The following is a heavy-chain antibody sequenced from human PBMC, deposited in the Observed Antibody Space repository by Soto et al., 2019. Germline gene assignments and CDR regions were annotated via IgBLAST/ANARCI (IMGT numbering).Heavy chain of an antibody. CDR2: ISAYNGNT. Sequence: ASVKVSCKASGYTFTSYGISWVRQAPGQGLEWMGWISAYNGNTNYAQKLQGRVTMTTDTSTSTAYMELRSLRSDDTAVYYCARARNYYGSGSYYPPDYFDYWGQGTLVTV. J-gene: IGHJ4*02. CDR3: ARARNYYGSGSYYPPDYFDY. D-gene: IGHD3-10*01. CDR1: GYTFTSYG. V-gene: IGHV1-18*01.